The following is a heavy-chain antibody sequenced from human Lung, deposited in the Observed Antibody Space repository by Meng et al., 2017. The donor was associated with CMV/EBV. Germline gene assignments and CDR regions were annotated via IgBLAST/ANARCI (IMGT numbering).Heavy chain of an antibody. CDR2: MSYDGIKK. J-gene: IGHJ4*02. CDR1: GFTFSDYA. D-gene: IGHD2-21*02. V-gene: IGHV3-30-3*01. Sequence: SCAASGFTFSDYAMHWVRQATGKGLEWVALMSYDGIKKYYADFVRGRFTIANDTSKNTLLLQLNSLRPDDTAIYYCARGGLVVVTVSTFDYWGQGTLVTSPQ. CDR3: ARGGLVVVTVSTFDY.